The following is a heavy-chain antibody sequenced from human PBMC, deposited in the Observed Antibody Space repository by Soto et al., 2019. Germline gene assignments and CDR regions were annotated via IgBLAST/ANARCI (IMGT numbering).Heavy chain of an antibody. D-gene: IGHD2-15*01. J-gene: IGHJ5*02. CDR1: GYTLTSYG. V-gene: IGHV1-18*01. Sequence: ASVKVSCKASGYTLTSYGISWVRQAPGQRLEGMGWISAYNGNTNYAQKLQGRVTMTTDTSTSTAYMELRSLRSDDTAVYYCARXHEVVAALGGKFDPWGQGTLVTVSS. CDR2: ISAYNGNT. CDR3: ARXHEVVAALGGKFDP.